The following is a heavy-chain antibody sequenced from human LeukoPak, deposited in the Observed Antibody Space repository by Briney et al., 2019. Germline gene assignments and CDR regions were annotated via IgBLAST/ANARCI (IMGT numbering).Heavy chain of an antibody. D-gene: IGHD2-2*01. CDR3: ARWGTYASTSNWFDP. Sequence: SETLSLTCTVSGGSITNYYWSWIRQPPGKGLEWIGFSYYNGNTNYNPSLKSRVTISVDTSKNQFSLRLSSVTAADTAVYYCARWGTYASTSNWFDPWGQGTLVTVSS. CDR1: GGSITNYY. J-gene: IGHJ5*02. V-gene: IGHV4-59*12. CDR2: SYYNGNT.